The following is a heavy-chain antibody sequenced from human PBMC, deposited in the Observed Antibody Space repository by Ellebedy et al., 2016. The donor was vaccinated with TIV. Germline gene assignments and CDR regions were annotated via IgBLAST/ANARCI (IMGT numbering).Heavy chain of an antibody. Sequence: AASVKVSCKASGYTCTSYGITWVRQAPGQGLEWMGWISSYSDNTKYAQKFQGRPTVTTDTSTTTIYMEVRSLTSDDTAVYYCARDPLFTVTTPANYFDYWGQGTLVTVSS. CDR3: ARDPLFTVTTPANYFDY. V-gene: IGHV1-18*04. CDR1: GYTCTSYG. J-gene: IGHJ4*02. CDR2: ISSYSDNT. D-gene: IGHD4-17*01.